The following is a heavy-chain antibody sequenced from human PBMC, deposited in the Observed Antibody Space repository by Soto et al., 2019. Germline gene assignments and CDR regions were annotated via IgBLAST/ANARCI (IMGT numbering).Heavy chain of an antibody. V-gene: IGHV4-39*01. D-gene: IGHD3-22*01. CDR3: ARPSTYYYDSSGYFPFRY. CDR2: IYYSGST. Sequence: PSETLSLTXTVSGGSISSSSYYWGWIRQPPGKGLEWIGSIYYSGSTYYNPSLKSRVTISVDTSKNQFSLKLSSVTAADTAVYYCARPSTYYYDSSGYFPFRYRGQGTLVTVSS. J-gene: IGHJ4*02. CDR1: GGSISSSSYY.